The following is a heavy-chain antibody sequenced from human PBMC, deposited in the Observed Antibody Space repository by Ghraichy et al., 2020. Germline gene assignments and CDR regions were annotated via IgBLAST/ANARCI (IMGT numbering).Heavy chain of an antibody. CDR3: ARDELGFLIPSQGFDY. D-gene: IGHD6-13*01. V-gene: IGHV6-1*01. Sequence: SQTLSLTCAISGDSVSSNSAAWNWIRQSPSRGLEWLGRTYYRSKWYNDYAVSVKSRITINPDTSKNQFSLQLNSVTPEDTAAYYCARDELGFLIPSQGFDYWGQGTLVTVSS. J-gene: IGHJ4*02. CDR2: TYYRSKWYN. CDR1: GDSVSSNSAA.